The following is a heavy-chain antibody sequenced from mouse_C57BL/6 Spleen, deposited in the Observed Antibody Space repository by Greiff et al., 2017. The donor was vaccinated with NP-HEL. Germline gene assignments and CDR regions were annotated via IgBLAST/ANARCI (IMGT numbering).Heavy chain of an antibody. D-gene: IGHD5-1-1*01. J-gene: IGHJ3*01. CDR1: GYAFSSSW. CDR3: AREAYPSWFAY. Sequence: QVQLQQSGPELVKPGASVKISCKASGYAFSSSWLNWVKQRPGKGLEWIGRIYPGDGDTNYNGKFKGKATLTADKSSSTAYMQLSSLTSEDSAVYCCAREAYPSWFAYWGQGTLVTVSA. CDR2: IYPGDGDT. V-gene: IGHV1-82*01.